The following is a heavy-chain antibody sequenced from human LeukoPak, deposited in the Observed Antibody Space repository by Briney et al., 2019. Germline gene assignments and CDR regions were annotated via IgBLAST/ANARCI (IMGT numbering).Heavy chain of an antibody. CDR1: GFTFSSYW. Sequence: GGSLRLSCAASGFTFSSYWMSWVRQAPGKGLEWVANIKQDGSEKYYVDSVKGRFTISRDNAKNSLYLQMNSLRAEDTAVYYCARTLCGGTYYYYYYMDVWGKGTTVTVSS. CDR2: IKQDGSEK. D-gene: IGHD4-23*01. J-gene: IGHJ6*03. V-gene: IGHV3-7*01. CDR3: ARTLCGGTYYYYYYMDV.